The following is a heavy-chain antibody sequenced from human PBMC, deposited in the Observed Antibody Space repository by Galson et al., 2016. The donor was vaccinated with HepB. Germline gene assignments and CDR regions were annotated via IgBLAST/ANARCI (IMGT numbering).Heavy chain of an antibody. D-gene: IGHD3-10*01. Sequence: SLRLSCAVSGFSFSNSWMTWVRQTPEKGLEWVADINADGSWRAYMDSVKGRFTISRDNVNNLLYLQMSGLRVEDTALDFCARDPAFGALDYWGQGALVTVSS. J-gene: IGHJ4*02. CDR3: ARDPAFGALDY. CDR2: INADGSWR. CDR1: GFSFSNSW. V-gene: IGHV3-7*01.